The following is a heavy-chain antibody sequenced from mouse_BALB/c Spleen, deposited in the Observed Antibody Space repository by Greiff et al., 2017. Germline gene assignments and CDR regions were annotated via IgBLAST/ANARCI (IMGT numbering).Heavy chain of an antibody. CDR2: ISYDGSN. CDR3: ARGVEGFAY. D-gene: IGHD1-1*01. J-gene: IGHJ3*01. V-gene: IGHV3-6*02. Sequence: VQLKQSGPGLVKPSQSLSLTCSVTGYSITSGYYWNWIRQFPGNKLEWMGYISYDGSNNYNPSLKNRISITRDTSKNQFFLKLNSVTTEDTATYYCARGVEGFAYWGQGTLVTVSA. CDR1: GYSITSGYY.